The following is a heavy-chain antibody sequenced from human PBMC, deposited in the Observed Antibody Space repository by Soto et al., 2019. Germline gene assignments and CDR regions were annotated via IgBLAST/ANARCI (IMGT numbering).Heavy chain of an antibody. Sequence: VQLLESGGGLVQPGGSLRLSCAASGFTFSSYAMSWVRQAPGKGLEWVSALSGSGVSTYYADSVKGRFTISRDNSKNTLYLQMNSLGDEDTAVYYCAKGGGSKDYYDTSGYYLYYYYAMDVWGQGTTVTVSS. J-gene: IGHJ6*02. D-gene: IGHD3-22*01. V-gene: IGHV3-23*01. CDR3: AKGGGSKDYYDTSGYYLYYYYAMDV. CDR1: GFTFSSYA. CDR2: LSGSGVST.